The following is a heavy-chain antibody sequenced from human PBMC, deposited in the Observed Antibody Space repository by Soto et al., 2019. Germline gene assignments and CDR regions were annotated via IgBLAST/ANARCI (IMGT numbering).Heavy chain of an antibody. D-gene: IGHD6-13*01. Sequence: PGESLKISCKGSGYSFTSYWISWVRQMPGKGLEWMGRIDPSDSYTNYSPSFQGHVTISADKSISTAYLQWSSLKASDTAMYYCAIIYRSIAAAGFPALDYWGQGTLVTVSS. J-gene: IGHJ4*02. CDR3: AIIYRSIAAAGFPALDY. CDR2: IDPSDSYT. V-gene: IGHV5-10-1*01. CDR1: GYSFTSYW.